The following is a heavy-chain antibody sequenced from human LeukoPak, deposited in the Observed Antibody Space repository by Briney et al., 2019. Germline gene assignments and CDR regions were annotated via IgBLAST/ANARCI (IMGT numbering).Heavy chain of an antibody. J-gene: IGHJ5*02. CDR1: GYTFTSYA. CDR2: INAGNGNT. D-gene: IGHD3-10*01. CDR3: ARAVLWLGELLFWSWFDP. V-gene: IGHV1-3*01. Sequence: ASVKVSCKASGYTFTSYAMHWVRQAPGQRLEWMGWINAGNGNTKYSQKFQGRVTITRDTSASTAYMELSSLRSEDTAVYYCARAVLWLGELLFWSWFDPWGQGTLVTVSS.